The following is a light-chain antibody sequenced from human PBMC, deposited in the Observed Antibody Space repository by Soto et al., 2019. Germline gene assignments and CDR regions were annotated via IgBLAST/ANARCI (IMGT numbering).Light chain of an antibody. CDR2: DTS. J-gene: IGKJ1*01. CDR3: QQRSDWPPT. V-gene: IGKV3-11*01. Sequence: EIVLTQSPATLSLSPGERATLSCRASQTVGSYLAWFRQTPGQAPRLLIYDTSIRATGIPARFSGSGSGTDFTLTISSLEAEDFAVYYGQQRSDWPPTVGQGTKVDSK. CDR1: QTVGSY.